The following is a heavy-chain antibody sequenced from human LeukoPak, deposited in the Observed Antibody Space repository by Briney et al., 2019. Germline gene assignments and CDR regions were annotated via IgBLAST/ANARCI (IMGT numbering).Heavy chain of an antibody. Sequence: RSLRLSCAASGFTFSSYGMHWVRQAPGKGLEWVAVISYDGSNKYYADSVKGRFTISRDNSKNTLYLQMNSLRAEDTAVYYCAKDLQYYYDSSGYLPDFDYWGQGTLVTVSS. CDR3: AKDLQYYYDSSGYLPDFDY. D-gene: IGHD3-22*01. J-gene: IGHJ4*02. CDR1: GFTFSSYG. CDR2: ISYDGSNK. V-gene: IGHV3-30*18.